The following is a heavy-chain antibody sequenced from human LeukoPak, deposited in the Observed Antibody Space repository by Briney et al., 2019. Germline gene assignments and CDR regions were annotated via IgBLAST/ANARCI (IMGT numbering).Heavy chain of an antibody. D-gene: IGHD3-3*01. CDR2: INHSGST. CDR1: GGSFSGYY. Sequence: PSETLSLTCAVYGGSFSGYYWSWIRQPPGKGLEWIGEINHSGSTNYNPSLKSRVTISVDTSKNQFSLKLSSVTAADTAVYYCATVTDYDFWSGQGLYYYYGMDVWGQGTTVTVSS. J-gene: IGHJ6*02. CDR3: ATVTDYDFWSGQGLYYYYGMDV. V-gene: IGHV4-34*01.